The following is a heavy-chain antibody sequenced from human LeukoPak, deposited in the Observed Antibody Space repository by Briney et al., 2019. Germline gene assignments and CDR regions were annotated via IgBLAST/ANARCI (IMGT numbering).Heavy chain of an antibody. V-gene: IGHV4-59*08. CDR2: IYHSGST. J-gene: IGHJ4*02. CDR3: AGLRNYYDSSAPDY. Sequence: SETLSLTCTVSGGSISSYYWSWIRQPPGKGLEWIGYIYHSGSTNYNPSLKSRVTISVDTSKNQFSLKLSSVTAADTAVYYCAGLRNYYDSSAPDYWGQGTLVTVSS. CDR1: GGSISSYY. D-gene: IGHD3-22*01.